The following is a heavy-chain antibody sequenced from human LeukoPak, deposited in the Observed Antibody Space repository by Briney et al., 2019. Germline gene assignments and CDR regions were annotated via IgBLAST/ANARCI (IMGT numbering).Heavy chain of an antibody. D-gene: IGHD1-26*01. CDR2: IDPSGGST. V-gene: IGHV1-46*01. CDR3: ARGSSGSYLNYFDY. CDR1: GYTFINYY. Sequence: ASVRVSCKASGYTFINYYMHWVRQAPGQGLEWMGIIDPSGGSTSYAQMFQGRVIMTRDTSTTTVYMELSSLRSEDTAVYYCARGSSGSYLNYFDYWGQGTLVTVSS. J-gene: IGHJ4*02.